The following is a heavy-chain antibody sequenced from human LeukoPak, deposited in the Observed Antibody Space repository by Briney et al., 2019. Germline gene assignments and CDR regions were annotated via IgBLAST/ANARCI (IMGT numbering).Heavy chain of an antibody. CDR2: IWYDGSNK. D-gene: IGHD2-15*01. Sequence: GGSLRLSCAASGFTFSSYGMHWVRQTPGKGLEWVAVIWYDGSNKYYADSVKGRFTISRDNSKNTLYLQMNSLRAEDTAVYYCARSEGGRNSYWYFDLWGRGTLVTVSS. CDR1: GFTFSSYG. J-gene: IGHJ2*01. V-gene: IGHV3-33*01. CDR3: ARSEGGRNSYWYFDL.